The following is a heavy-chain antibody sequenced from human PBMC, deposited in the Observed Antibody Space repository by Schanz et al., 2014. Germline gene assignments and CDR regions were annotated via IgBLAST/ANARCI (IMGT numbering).Heavy chain of an antibody. Sequence: EVQLLESGGGLVQPGGSLRLSCAASGFTFSTDAMSWVRQAPGKGLEWLSVISASGGDTYYADSVKGRFTISRDNSKNTLYLQLNSLRAEDTAVYYCARDFHGYGPHLDYWGQGSLVTVSS. D-gene: IGHD5-12*01. CDR3: ARDFHGYGPHLDY. J-gene: IGHJ4*02. V-gene: IGHV3-23*01. CDR1: GFTFSTDA. CDR2: ISASGGDT.